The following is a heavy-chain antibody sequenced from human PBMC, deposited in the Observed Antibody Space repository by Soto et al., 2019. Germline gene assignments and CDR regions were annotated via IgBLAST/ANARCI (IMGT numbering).Heavy chain of an antibody. D-gene: IGHD2-2*03. Sequence: EVQLLDSGGDLAQPGGSLRLSCTPSGFTFSSFGMAWVRQAPGKGLEWVSAISASGDSSYYADSVKDRFTISRDSPTNTLYLQMNHLRAEDTAVYYCAKMGIGMFSHKHHFDHWGQGTQVTVSS. CDR3: AKMGIGMFSHKHHFDH. V-gene: IGHV3-23*01. CDR2: ISASGDSS. CDR1: GFTFSSFG. J-gene: IGHJ4*02.